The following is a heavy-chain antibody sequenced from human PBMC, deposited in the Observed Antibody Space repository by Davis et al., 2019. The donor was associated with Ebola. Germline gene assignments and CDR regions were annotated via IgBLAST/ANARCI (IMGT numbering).Heavy chain of an antibody. CDR1: GFTFSSYA. D-gene: IGHD2-15*01. J-gene: IGHJ4*02. CDR3: AKDPWYCSGGSCPGVSYYFDY. V-gene: IGHV3-23*01. Sequence: GGSLRLSCAASGFTFSSYAMSWVRQAPGKGLEWVSAISGSGGSTYYADSVKGRFTISRDNSKHTLYLQMNSLRAEDTAVYYCAKDPWYCSGGSCPGVSYYFDYWGQGTLVTVSS. CDR2: ISGSGGST.